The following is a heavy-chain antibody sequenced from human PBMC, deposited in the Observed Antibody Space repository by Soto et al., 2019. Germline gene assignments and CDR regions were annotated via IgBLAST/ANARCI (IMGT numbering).Heavy chain of an antibody. CDR3: AKSPPPTIFGVIIHYFDQ. CDR1: GITFSSFA. J-gene: IGHJ4*02. V-gene: IGHV3-23*01. D-gene: IGHD3-3*01. CDR2: ISVTGDNT. Sequence: GGSLRLSCAASGITFSSFAITWVRQAPGKGLEWVSGISVTGDNTYYGDSVKGRFTISRDNSKNTLYLQLNSLRAEDTAIYYCAKSPPPTIFGVIIHYFDQWDQGTLVTVSS.